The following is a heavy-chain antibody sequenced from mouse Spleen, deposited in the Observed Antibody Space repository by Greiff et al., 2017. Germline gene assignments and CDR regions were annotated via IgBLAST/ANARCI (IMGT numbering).Heavy chain of an antibody. J-gene: IGHJ3*01. Sequence: VQVVESGAELVRPGASVTLSCKASGYTFTDYEMHWVKQTPVHGLEWIGAIDPETGGTAYNQKFKGKAILTADKSSSTAYMELRSLTSEDSAVYYCTRYMISFAYWGQGTLVTVSA. D-gene: IGHD2-4*01. V-gene: IGHV1-15*01. CDR1: GYTFTDYE. CDR3: TRYMISFAY. CDR2: IDPETGGT.